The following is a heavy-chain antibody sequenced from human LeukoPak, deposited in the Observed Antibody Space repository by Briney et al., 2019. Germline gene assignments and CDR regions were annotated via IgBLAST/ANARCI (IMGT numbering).Heavy chain of an antibody. CDR1: GFTFSSYA. CDR3: AKPPRQPPNYYYYHMDV. CDR2: ISGSGGST. J-gene: IGHJ6*03. Sequence: GGSLRLSCAASGFTFSSYAMSWVRQAPGKGLEWVSAISGSGGSTYYADSVKGRFTISRDNSKNTLYLQMNSLRAEDTAVYYCAKPPRQPPNYYYYHMDVWGKGTTVTVSS. V-gene: IGHV3-23*01. D-gene: IGHD5-18*01.